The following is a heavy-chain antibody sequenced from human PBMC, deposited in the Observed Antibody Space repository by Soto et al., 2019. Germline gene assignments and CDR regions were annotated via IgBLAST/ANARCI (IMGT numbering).Heavy chain of an antibody. J-gene: IGHJ4*02. Sequence: KTSETLSLTCTVSGGSISSSSYYWGWIRQPPGKGLEWIGSIYYSGSTYYNPSLKSRVTISVDTSKNQFSLKLSSVTAADTAVYYCASQDGVGYSYGQSFDYWGQGTLVTVSS. CDR1: GGSISSSSYY. D-gene: IGHD5-18*01. CDR3: ASQDGVGYSYGQSFDY. V-gene: IGHV4-39*01. CDR2: IYYSGST.